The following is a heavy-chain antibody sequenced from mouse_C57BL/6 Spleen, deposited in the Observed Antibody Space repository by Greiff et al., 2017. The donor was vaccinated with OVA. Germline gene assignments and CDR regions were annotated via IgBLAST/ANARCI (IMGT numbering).Heavy chain of an antibody. V-gene: IGHV1-26*01. CDR1: GYTFTDYY. D-gene: IGHD4-1*01. J-gene: IGHJ2*01. CDR3: ARSNLAFDY. Sequence: VQLQQSGPELVKPGASVKISCKASGYTFTDYYMNWVKQSHGKSLEWIGDINPNNGGTSYNQKFKGKATLTVDKSSSTAYMELRSLTSEDSAVYYCARSNLAFDYWGQGTTLTVSS. CDR2: INPNNGGT.